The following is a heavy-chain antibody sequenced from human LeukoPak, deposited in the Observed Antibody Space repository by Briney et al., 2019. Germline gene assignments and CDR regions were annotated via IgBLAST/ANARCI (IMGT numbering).Heavy chain of an antibody. Sequence: GASLKISCKGSGYSFTNYWIGWVRQMPGKGLEWMGIIYPGDSDTRYSPSFQGQVTISADNSDRVAYLQWTGLRASDTATYYFATLGPATATEFHYWGQGTPVTGSS. D-gene: IGHD2-21*02. V-gene: IGHV5-51*01. CDR3: ATLGPATATEFHY. CDR1: GYSFTNYW. CDR2: IYPGDSDT. J-gene: IGHJ4*02.